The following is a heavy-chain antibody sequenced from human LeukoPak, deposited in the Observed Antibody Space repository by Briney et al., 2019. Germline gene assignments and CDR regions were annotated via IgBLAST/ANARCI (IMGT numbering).Heavy chain of an antibody. CDR2: INHSGST. D-gene: IGHD4-17*01. V-gene: IGHV4-34*01. Sequence: TSETLSLTCAVYGGSFSGYYWSWIRQPPGKGLEWIGEINHSGSTNYNPSLKSRVTISADTSKNQFSLKLSSVTAADTAVYYCARLGRYGDYYYYYGMDVWGQGTTVTVSS. CDR1: GGSFSGYY. CDR3: ARLGRYGDYYYYYGMDV. J-gene: IGHJ6*02.